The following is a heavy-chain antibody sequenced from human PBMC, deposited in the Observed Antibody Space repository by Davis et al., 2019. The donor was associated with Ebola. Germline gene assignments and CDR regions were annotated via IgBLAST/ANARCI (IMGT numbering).Heavy chain of an antibody. CDR1: GASINRGAYY. Sequence: PSETLSLTCSVSGASINRGAYYWTWIRQHPGKGLEWIGSVYYSGSTHYNPSLKSRLTISVDTSHNQFSLKLKSVTAADTAVYYCARNNSGIPFDYWGQGTLVTVSS. D-gene: IGHD3-10*01. CDR3: ARNNSGIPFDY. J-gene: IGHJ4*02. V-gene: IGHV4-39*07. CDR2: VYYSGST.